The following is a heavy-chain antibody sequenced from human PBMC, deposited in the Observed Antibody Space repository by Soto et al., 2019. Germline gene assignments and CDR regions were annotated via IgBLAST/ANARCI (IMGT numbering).Heavy chain of an antibody. D-gene: IGHD3-16*01. CDR1: GFTFRSYV. CDR3: ARGGTTGGLDV. V-gene: IGHV3-30*19. Sequence: QVQLVESGGGVVQPGTSLRLSCVGSGFTFRSYVIHWVREAPGRGLEWVALTSYDGSNKDYGDSVKGRFTISRDNSKNTGDLQMDSLRREDAALYYCARGGTTGGLDVGGQGTLVSVSS. J-gene: IGHJ1*01. CDR2: TSYDGSNK.